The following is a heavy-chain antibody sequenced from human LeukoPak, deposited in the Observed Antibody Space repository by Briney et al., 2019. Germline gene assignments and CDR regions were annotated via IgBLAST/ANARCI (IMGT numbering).Heavy chain of an antibody. Sequence: SETLSLTCSLSGGSISSYYWSWIRQPAGKGLEWIGRTHTSGTTNYNPSLKSRVTISVDTSNNQFSLKLSSVTAADTAVYYCARGSREMATIFDYWGQGTLVTVSS. D-gene: IGHD5-24*01. CDR1: GGSISSYY. CDR2: THTSGTT. J-gene: IGHJ4*02. V-gene: IGHV4-4*07. CDR3: ARGSREMATIFDY.